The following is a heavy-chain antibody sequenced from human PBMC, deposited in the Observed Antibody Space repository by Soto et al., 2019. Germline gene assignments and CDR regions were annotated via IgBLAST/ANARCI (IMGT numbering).Heavy chain of an antibody. CDR3: ASRTIFGVVPESSGAFDI. CDR1: GYSFTSYW. Sequence: GESLKISCKGSGYSFTSYWIGWVRQMPGKGLEWMGIIYPGDSDTRYSPSFQGRVTISADKSISTAYLQWSSLKASDTAMYYCASRTIFGVVPESSGAFDIWGQGTMVT. CDR2: IYPGDSDT. D-gene: IGHD3-3*01. J-gene: IGHJ3*02. V-gene: IGHV5-51*01.